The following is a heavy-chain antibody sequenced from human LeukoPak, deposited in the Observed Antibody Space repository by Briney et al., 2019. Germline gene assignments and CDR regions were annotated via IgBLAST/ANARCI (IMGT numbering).Heavy chain of an antibody. J-gene: IGHJ4*02. CDR2: MNPNSGNT. D-gene: IGHD3-10*01. V-gene: IGHV1-8*01. Sequence: ASVKVSCKASGYTFTSYDIKWVRQATGQGPEWMGWMNPNSGNTGYAQQFQGRVTMTRTTSTSTAYMELSSLRSDDTAVYYCARGWFGQLLQDYWGQGTLVTVSS. CDR1: GYTFTSYD. CDR3: ARGWFGQLLQDY.